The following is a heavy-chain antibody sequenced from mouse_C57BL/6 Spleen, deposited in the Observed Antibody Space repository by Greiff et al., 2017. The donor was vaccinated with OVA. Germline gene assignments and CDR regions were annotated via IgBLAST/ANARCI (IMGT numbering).Heavy chain of an antibody. CDR2: IDPSDSET. D-gene: IGHD1-1*01. CDR1: GYTFTSYW. CDR3: ATVVATGNAMDY. Sequence: QVHVKQPGAELVRPGSSVKLSCKASGYTFTSYWMHWVKQRPIQGLEWIGNIDPSDSETHYNQKFKDKATLTVDKSSSTAYMQLSSLTSEDSAVYYCATVVATGNAMDYWGQGTSVTVSS. V-gene: IGHV1-52*01. J-gene: IGHJ4*01.